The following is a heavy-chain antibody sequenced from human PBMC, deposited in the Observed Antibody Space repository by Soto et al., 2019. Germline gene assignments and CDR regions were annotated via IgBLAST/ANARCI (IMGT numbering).Heavy chain of an antibody. CDR3: AASIFYYGMDV. CDR1: GYTFTNYW. CDR2: IYPGDSDT. V-gene: IGHV5-51*01. J-gene: IGHJ6*02. Sequence: AASLKLSCKGSGYTFTNYWICWVRQMPGKGPEWMGIIYPGDSDTKYNPSFQGQVTISADKSITTTYLQWSSLKASDTAIYYCAASIFYYGMDVWGQGTTVTVSS.